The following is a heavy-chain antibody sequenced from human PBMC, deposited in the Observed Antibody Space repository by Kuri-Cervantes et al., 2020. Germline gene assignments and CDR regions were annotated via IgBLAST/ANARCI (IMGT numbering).Heavy chain of an antibody. CDR1: GFTVSSNY. D-gene: IGHD3-10*01. Sequence: GESLKISCAASGFTVSSNYMSWVRQAPGKGLEWVSVIYSGGSTYYADSVKGRFTISRDNSKNTLYLQMNSLRAEDTAVYYCARDLRGFGELFSFDYWGQGTLVTVSS. CDR2: IYSGGST. J-gene: IGHJ4*02. CDR3: ARDLRGFGELFSFDY. V-gene: IGHV3-53*05.